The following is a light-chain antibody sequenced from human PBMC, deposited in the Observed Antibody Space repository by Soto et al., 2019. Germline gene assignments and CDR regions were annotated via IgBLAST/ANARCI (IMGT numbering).Light chain of an antibody. Sequence: EIVMPQYTATLSVSPGERATLSCRASQSVSSNLAWYQQKPGQAPRLLTKGASTRATGIPARFSGSGSGTEFTLTISSLQSEDFAVYYCQQYNNWPETFGQGTEVDI. V-gene: IGKV3-15*01. CDR3: QQYNNWPET. J-gene: IGKJ1*01. CDR1: QSVSSN. CDR2: GAS.